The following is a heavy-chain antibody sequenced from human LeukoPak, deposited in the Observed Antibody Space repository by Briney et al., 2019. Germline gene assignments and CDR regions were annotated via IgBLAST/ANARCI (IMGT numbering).Heavy chain of an antibody. J-gene: IGHJ4*02. CDR2: INPNSGGT. D-gene: IGHD3-10*01. CDR3: ARSDTTMVRGVITPLGY. CDR1: GYTFTGYY. V-gene: IGHV1-2*02. Sequence: GASVKVSCKASGYTFTGYYMHWVRQAPGQGLEWMGWINPNSGGTNYAQKFQGRVTMTRDTSISTAYMELSRRRSDDTAVYYCARSDTTMVRGVITPLGYWGQGTLVTVSS.